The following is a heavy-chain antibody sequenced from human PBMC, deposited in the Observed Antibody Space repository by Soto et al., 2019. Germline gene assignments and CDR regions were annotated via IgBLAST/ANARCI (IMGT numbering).Heavy chain of an antibody. V-gene: IGHV3-66*01. D-gene: IGHD1-26*01. CDR2: IYSGGCT. J-gene: IGHJ4*02. CDR1: GFTVSSNY. CDR3: ARESIVGATTTFDY. Sequence: EVQLVESGGGLVKPGESLRISCAASGFTVSSNYMSWVRQAPGKGLEWVSIIYSGGCTYYADSVKGRFSISRDNSKNTLYLQGNSLRAQHTAVYYCARESIVGATTTFDYWCQGTLVSASS.